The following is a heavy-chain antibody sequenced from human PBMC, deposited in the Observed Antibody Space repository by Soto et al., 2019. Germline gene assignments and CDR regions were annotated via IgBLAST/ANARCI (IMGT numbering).Heavy chain of an antibody. J-gene: IGHJ6*02. V-gene: IGHV3-7*01. Sequence: PGGTLSLACAASGFTFGSYWMSWVRQAPGKGLEWVANIKQDGSEKYYVDSVKGRFTISRDNAKNSLYLQMNSLRAEDTAVYYCARSKLAVLRFLVCPPTPTPLKSMDVWGQGTTVTVSS. CDR2: IKQDGSEK. D-gene: IGHD3-3*01. CDR1: GFTFGSYW. CDR3: ARSKLAVLRFLVCPPTPTPLKSMDV.